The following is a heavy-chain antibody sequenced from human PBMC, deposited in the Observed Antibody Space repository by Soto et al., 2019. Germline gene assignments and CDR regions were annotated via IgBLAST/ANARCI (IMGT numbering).Heavy chain of an antibody. Sequence: TSETLSLTCAVSGDSISSGSYYWSWIRQPPGEGLEWIGFIYYSGITSYSPSLKSRLAISLDTSKNQFSLRLSSVTAADTAVYYCARGRGYSYGLDPWGQGTLVTVSS. J-gene: IGHJ5*02. CDR2: IYYSGIT. V-gene: IGHV4-30-4*08. CDR1: GDSISSGSYY. D-gene: IGHD5-18*01. CDR3: ARGRGYSYGLDP.